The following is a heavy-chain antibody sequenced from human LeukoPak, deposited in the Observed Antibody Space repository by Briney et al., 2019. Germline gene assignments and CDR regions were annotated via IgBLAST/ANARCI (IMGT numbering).Heavy chain of an antibody. J-gene: IGHJ4*02. V-gene: IGHV3-11*01. CDR3: ARLVATIADY. D-gene: IGHD5-12*01. CDR1: GFTFSDYY. Sequence: PGGSLRLSCAASGFTFSDYYMSWIRQAPGKGLEWVSYISSSGSTIYYAHPVKGRFTISRDNAKSSLYLQMNSLRAEDTAVYYCARLVATIADYWGQGTLVTVSS. CDR2: ISSSGSTI.